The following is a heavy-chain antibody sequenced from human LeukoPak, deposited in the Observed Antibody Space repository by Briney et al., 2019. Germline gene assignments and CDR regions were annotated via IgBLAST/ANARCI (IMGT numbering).Heavy chain of an antibody. CDR2: IIPIFATA. D-gene: IGHD3-10*01. CDR1: GRTFSRYA. J-gene: IGHJ4*02. Sequence: SVKVSCKASGRTFSRYAISCVRQAPGQGLEWMGGIIPIFATANYAQKFQAGVTITGDQSTRAAYVELSRRSSGDTPVYYCARGYYGSGSYYDYCGQGTLVTVSS. V-gene: IGHV1-69*13. CDR3: ARGYYGSGSYYDY.